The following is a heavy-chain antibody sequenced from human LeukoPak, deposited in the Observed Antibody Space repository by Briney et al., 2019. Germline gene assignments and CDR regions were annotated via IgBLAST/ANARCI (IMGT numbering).Heavy chain of an antibody. V-gene: IGHV4-59*01. CDR2: IYYSGST. CDR3: ARGRGDSSGYSQLNWFDP. CDR1: GGSISSYY. Sequence: PSETLSLTCTVSGGSISSYYWSWIRQPPGKGLEWIGYIYYSGSTNYNPSLKSRVTISVDTSKNQFSLKLSSVTAADTTVYYCARGRGDSSGYSQLNWFDPWGQGTLVTVSS. J-gene: IGHJ5*02. D-gene: IGHD3-22*01.